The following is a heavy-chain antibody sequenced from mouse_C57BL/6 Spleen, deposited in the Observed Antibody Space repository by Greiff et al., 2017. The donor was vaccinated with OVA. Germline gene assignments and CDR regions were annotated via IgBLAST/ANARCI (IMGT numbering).Heavy chain of an antibody. CDR2: INPNNGGT. CDR1: GYTFTDYY. CDR3: ARESYGNYWYFDV. Sequence: EVQLQQSGPELVKPGASVKISCKASGYTFTDYYMNWVKQSHGKSLEWIGDINPNNGGTSYNQKFKGKATLTVDKSSSTAYMELRSLTSEDSAVYYCARESYGNYWYFDVWGTGTTVTVSS. D-gene: IGHD2-1*01. J-gene: IGHJ1*03. V-gene: IGHV1-26*01.